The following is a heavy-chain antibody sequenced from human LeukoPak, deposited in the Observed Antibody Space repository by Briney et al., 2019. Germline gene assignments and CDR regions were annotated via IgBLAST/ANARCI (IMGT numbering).Heavy chain of an antibody. CDR1: GGTFSSYA. CDR3: ARGEVGYSYGRVDY. Sequence: ASVKVSCKASGGTFSSYAISWVRQPPGQGLEWMGRIIPILGIANYAQKFQGRVTITADKSTSTAYMELSSLRSDDTAVYYCARGEVGYSYGRVDYWGQGTLVTVSS. V-gene: IGHV1-69*04. J-gene: IGHJ4*02. CDR2: IIPILGIA. D-gene: IGHD5-18*01.